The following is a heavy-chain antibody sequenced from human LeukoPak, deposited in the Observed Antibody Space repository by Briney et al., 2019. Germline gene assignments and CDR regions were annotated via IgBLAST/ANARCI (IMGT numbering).Heavy chain of an antibody. CDR2: IYYSGST. V-gene: IGHV4-39*06. CDR3: ARDGVVPTGTHRGSLYYFDY. Sequence: PSESLSLTCTVSGGSISGSSHYRGWIRQPPGKGLEWIGSIYYSGSTYYNPSLKSRLTISVDTSKNQFALKLSSVTAADTAVYYCARDGVVPTGTHRGSLYYFDYWGQGTLVTVSS. J-gene: IGHJ4*02. CDR1: GGSISGSSHY. D-gene: IGHD2-15*01.